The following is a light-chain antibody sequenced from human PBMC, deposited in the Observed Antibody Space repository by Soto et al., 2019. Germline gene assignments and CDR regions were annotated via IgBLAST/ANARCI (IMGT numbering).Light chain of an antibody. J-gene: IGKJ1*01. V-gene: IGKV1-5*03. Sequence: DIQMTQSPSTLSASVGDRVTITCRASQSISSWLAWYQQKPGKAPKLLIYKASSLESGVPSRFSGSGSGTEFTLTISSLQPDDFATYYFQQYNRTFGQGTKVEIK. CDR1: QSISSW. CDR3: QQYNRT. CDR2: KAS.